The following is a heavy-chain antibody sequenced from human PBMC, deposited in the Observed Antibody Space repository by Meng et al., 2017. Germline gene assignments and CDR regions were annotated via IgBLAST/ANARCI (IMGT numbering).Heavy chain of an antibody. Sequence: SVNVSCKASVGTFSSYAISWVRQAPGQGLEWMGGIIPIFGTANYAQKFQGRVTITADKSTSTAYMELSSLRSEDTAVYYCARADHYYGSGSYYNYIYGMDVWGQGTTVTVSS. J-gene: IGHJ6*02. D-gene: IGHD3-10*01. CDR3: ARADHYYGSGSYYNYIYGMDV. CDR1: VGTFSSYA. CDR2: IIPIFGTA. V-gene: IGHV1-69*06.